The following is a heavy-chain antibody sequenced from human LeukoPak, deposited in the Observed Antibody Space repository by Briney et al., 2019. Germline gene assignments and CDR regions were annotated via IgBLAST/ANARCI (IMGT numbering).Heavy chain of an antibody. J-gene: IGHJ4*02. Sequence: SETLSLTCTVSGGSISSSSYYWGWIRQPPGKGLEWIGYIYYSGSTNYNPSLKSRVTISVDTSKNQFSLKLSSVTAADTAVYYGGRGGGWELLFDYWGQGTLVTVSS. D-gene: IGHD1-26*01. V-gene: IGHV4-61*05. CDR1: GGSISSSSYY. CDR3: GRGGGWELLFDY. CDR2: IYYSGST.